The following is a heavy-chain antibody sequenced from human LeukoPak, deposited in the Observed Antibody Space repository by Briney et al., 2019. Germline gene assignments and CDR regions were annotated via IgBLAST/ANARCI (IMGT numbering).Heavy chain of an antibody. CDR2: ISWNSGSI. CDR3: AKGRMVYAYYYYYGMDV. D-gene: IGHD2-8*01. J-gene: IGHJ6*02. CDR1: GFTFDDYA. Sequence: PGRSLRLSCAASGFTFDDYAMHWVRQAPGKGLEWVSGISWNSGSIGYADSVKGRFTISRDNAKNSLYLQMNSLRAEDTALYYCAKGRMVYAYYYYYGMDVWGQGTTVTVSS. V-gene: IGHV3-9*01.